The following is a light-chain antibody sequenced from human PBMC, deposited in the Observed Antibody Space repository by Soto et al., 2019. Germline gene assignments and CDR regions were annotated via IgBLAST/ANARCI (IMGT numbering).Light chain of an antibody. J-gene: IGKJ4*01. Sequence: EIVMTQSPATLSVSPGERATLSCRASQSVSSNLAWYQQKPRQAPRLLIYGASTRATGIPARFSGSVSRTEFTLTISSLQSEDFAVYSCQQYNNWPPLTFGGGTKVEIK. CDR3: QQYNNWPPLT. V-gene: IGKV3-15*01. CDR2: GAS. CDR1: QSVSSN.